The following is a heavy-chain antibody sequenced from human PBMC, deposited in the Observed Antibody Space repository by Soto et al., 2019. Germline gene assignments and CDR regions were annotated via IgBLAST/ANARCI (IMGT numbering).Heavy chain of an antibody. D-gene: IGHD2-21*01. CDR2: IYYSGST. CDR1: GGSISSSSYY. V-gene: IGHV4-39*01. CDR3: ARRGAAYCGGDCSADAFDI. Sequence: SETLSLTCTVSGGSISSSSYYWGWIRQPPGKGLEWIGSIYYSGSTYYNPSLKSRVTISVETSKNQFSLKLSSVTAADTAVYYCARRGAAYCGGDCSADAFDIWGQGTMVTVSS. J-gene: IGHJ3*02.